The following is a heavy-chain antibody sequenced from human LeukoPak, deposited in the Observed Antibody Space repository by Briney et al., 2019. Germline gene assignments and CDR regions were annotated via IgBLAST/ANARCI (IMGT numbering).Heavy chain of an antibody. CDR1: GFTVSSNY. J-gene: IGHJ3*02. V-gene: IGHV3-53*01. D-gene: IGHD2-15*01. CDR3: ASDQRGCSGGSCYSRAFDI. CDR2: IYSGGST. Sequence: HAGGSLRLSCAASGFTVSSNYMSWVRQAPGKGLEWVSVIYSGGSTYYADSVKGRFTISRDNSKNTLYLQMNSLRAEDTAVYYCASDQRGCSGGSCYSRAFDIWGQGTMVTVSS.